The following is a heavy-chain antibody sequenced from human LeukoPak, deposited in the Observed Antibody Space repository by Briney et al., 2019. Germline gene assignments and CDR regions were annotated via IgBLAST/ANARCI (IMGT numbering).Heavy chain of an antibody. V-gene: IGHV3-7*03. CDR1: GFTFSSHW. CDR2: IKHDGSGK. CDR3: ARDNFDWRPLDC. D-gene: IGHD3-9*01. Sequence: GGSLRLSCAGSGFTFSSHWMTWVRQTPGKGLEWVASIKHDGSGKNYVDSVKGRFTISRDNAKNSLYVEMNNLRGEDTAVYYCARDNFDWRPLDCWGQGTLVTVSS. J-gene: IGHJ4*02.